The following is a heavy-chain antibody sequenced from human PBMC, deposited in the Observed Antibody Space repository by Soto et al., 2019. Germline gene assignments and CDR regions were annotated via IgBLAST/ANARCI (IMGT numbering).Heavy chain of an antibody. Sequence: SETLSLTCAVSGGSISSGGYSGSWIRQPPGKGLEWIGYIYHSGSTYNNPSLKSRVTISVDRSKNQFSLKLSSVTAADTAVYYCARRSMTTDAPWQGDNRFNPWGQGTPVTVSA. V-gene: IGHV4-30-2*01. D-gene: IGHD4-17*01. CDR2: IYHSGST. CDR1: GGSISSGGYS. J-gene: IGHJ5*02. CDR3: ARRSMTTDAPWQGDNRFNP.